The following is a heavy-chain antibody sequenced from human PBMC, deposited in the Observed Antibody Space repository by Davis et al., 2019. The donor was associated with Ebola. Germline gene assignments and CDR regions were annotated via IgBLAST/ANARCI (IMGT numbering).Heavy chain of an antibody. CDR2: ISAYNGNT. D-gene: IGHD5-12*01. CDR3: ARERRGLRDYWYFDL. CDR1: GYTFTSYG. V-gene: IGHV1-18*01. J-gene: IGHJ2*01. Sequence: ASVKVSCKASGYTFTSYGISWVRQAPGQGLEWMGWISAYNGNTNYAQKLQGRVTMTTDTSTSTAYMELRSLRSDDTAVYYCARERRGLRDYWYFDLWGRGTLVTVSS.